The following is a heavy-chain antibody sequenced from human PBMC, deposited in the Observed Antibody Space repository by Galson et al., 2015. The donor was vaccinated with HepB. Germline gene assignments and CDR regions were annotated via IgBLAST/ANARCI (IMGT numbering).Heavy chain of an antibody. CDR3: ARRCSDGRLHHYFDY. J-gene: IGHJ4*02. CDR1: GGSISSSTYW. Sequence: ETLSLTCTVSGGSISSSTYWWDWIRQSPGKGLEWIGTVDYSGTTHYNPSLSSRVTMSADTSKDQFSLKMSSATAADTGVYYCARRCSDGRLHHYFDYWGQGTLVTVSS. V-gene: IGHV4-39*01. CDR2: VDYSGTT. D-gene: IGHD1-26*01.